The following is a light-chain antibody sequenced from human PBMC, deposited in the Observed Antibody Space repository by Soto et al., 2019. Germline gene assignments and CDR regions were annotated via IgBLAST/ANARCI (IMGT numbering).Light chain of an antibody. CDR2: EVI. J-gene: IGLJ1*01. V-gene: IGLV2-23*02. CDR1: SSTVGGFNF. CDR3: CSYVGEINYV. Sequence: QSVLTAPSTVSGSTAQSITISCTGTSSTVGGFNFVSWYQQHPGKAPELIIYEVINGPSGVSNRFYGSNSGSNASLPISWLLDEDEDGYYCCSYVGEINYVFRIGTKV.